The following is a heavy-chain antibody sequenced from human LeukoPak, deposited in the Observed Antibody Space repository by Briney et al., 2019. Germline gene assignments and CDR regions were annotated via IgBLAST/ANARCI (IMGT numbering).Heavy chain of an antibody. CDR2: INTNTGNP. CDR3: ARVVGCGGDCYSGISDY. Sequence: GASVKVSCKASGYTFTDYFMLWVRQAPGQGLEWMGWINTNTGNPTYAQGFTGRFVFSLDTSVSTAYLQISSLKAEDTAVYYCARVVGCGGDCYSGISDYWGQGTLVTVSS. D-gene: IGHD2-21*02. J-gene: IGHJ4*02. CDR1: GYTFTDYF. V-gene: IGHV7-4-1*02.